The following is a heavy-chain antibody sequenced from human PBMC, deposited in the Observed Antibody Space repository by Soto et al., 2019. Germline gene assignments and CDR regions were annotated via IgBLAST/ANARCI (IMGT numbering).Heavy chain of an antibody. CDR1: GGTFSSYT. Sequence: QVQLVQSGAEVKKPGSSVKVSCKASGGTFSSYTISWVRQAPGQGLEWMGRIIPILGIANYAQKFQGRVTITADKSTSTAYRELSSLRSEDTAVYYCTLLLGYSYGPKFDYWGQGTLVTVSS. CDR2: IIPILGIA. V-gene: IGHV1-69*02. J-gene: IGHJ4*02. D-gene: IGHD5-18*01. CDR3: TLLLGYSYGPKFDY.